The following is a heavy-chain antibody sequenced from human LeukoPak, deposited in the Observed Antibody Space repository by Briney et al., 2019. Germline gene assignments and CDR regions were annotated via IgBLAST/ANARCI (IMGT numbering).Heavy chain of an antibody. CDR3: ASEGIVATIGVDY. Sequence: ASVKVSFKASGYTFTGYYMHWVRQAPGQGLEWMGWINPNSGATNYAQKFQGRVTMTRDTSISTAYMELSRLRSDDTAVYYCASEGIVATIGVDYWGQGTLVTVSS. D-gene: IGHD5-12*01. CDR1: GYTFTGYY. V-gene: IGHV1-2*02. J-gene: IGHJ4*02. CDR2: INPNSGAT.